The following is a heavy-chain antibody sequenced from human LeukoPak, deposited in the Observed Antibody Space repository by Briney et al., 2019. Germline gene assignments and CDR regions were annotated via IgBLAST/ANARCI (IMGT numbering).Heavy chain of an antibody. CDR1: GFTFSTNW. CDR2: IKQDGREK. J-gene: IGHJ3*01. CDR3: ARVAF. Sequence: GGSLRPSCAASGFTFSTNWMSWVRQAPGKGLEWVANIKQDGREKYYVGSVKGRFTISRDNAKNSLYLQMNSLRAEDTAVYYCARVAFWGQGTMVTVSS. V-gene: IGHV3-7*03.